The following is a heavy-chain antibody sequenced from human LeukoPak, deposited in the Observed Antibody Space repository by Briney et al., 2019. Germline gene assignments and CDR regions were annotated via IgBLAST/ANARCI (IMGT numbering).Heavy chain of an antibody. J-gene: IGHJ4*02. V-gene: IGHV1-69*13. CDR2: IIPIFGTA. CDR3: ATNSGSYSMYFDY. CDR1: GGTFSSYA. Sequence: GASVKVSCKASGGTFSSYAISWVRQAPGQGLEWMGGIIPIFGTANYAQKFQGRVTITADESTSTAYMELSSLRSEDTAVYYCATNSGSYSMYFDYWGQGTLVTVSS. D-gene: IGHD1-26*01.